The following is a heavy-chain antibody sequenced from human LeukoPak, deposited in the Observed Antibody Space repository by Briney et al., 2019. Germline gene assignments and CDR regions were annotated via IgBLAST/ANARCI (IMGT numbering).Heavy chain of an antibody. CDR1: GFTFTSYS. D-gene: IGHD5-18*01. V-gene: IGHV3-21*01. CDR2: ISGSSGYI. CDR3: AREGSGYSYGRDLDY. Sequence: PGGSLRLSCAASGFTFTSYSMNWVRQAPGKGLEWVSSISGSSGYIYYADSMKGRFTISRDNAKNSLYLQMNSLRAEDTGVYYCAREGSGYSYGRDLDYWGQGTLVSVSS. J-gene: IGHJ4*02.